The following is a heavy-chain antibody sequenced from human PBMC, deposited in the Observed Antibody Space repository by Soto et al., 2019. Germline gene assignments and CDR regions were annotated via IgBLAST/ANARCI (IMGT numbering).Heavy chain of an antibody. D-gene: IGHD3-3*01. CDR1: GFAVSGYA. Sequence: EVQLSESGGGLVQPWGSLRLSCAASGFAVSGYAMSWARQAPGKGLERVSSVSESGLGTYYADSVKGRFTISRDASTNTLYLQMNGLTVEDTAVYFCARDKYDRDIDHWFSEFWGPGTLVSVSS. J-gene: IGHJ4*02. V-gene: IGHV3-23*01. CDR3: ARDKYDRDIDHWFSEF. CDR2: VSESGLGT.